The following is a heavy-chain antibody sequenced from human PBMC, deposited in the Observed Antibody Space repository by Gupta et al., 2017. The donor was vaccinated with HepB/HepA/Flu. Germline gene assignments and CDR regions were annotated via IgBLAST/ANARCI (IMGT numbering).Heavy chain of an antibody. CDR3: ARDFFYGSGSYFVNWFDP. Sequence: QVQLQESGPGLVKPSENLSLTCTGSGGSISRYYWSWIRPPAGKGLEWIGRIYTSGSTNYNPSLKSRVTMSVDTSKNQFSLKLSSVTAADTAVYYCARDFFYGSGSYFVNWFDPWGQGTLVTVSS. CDR1: GGSISRYY. D-gene: IGHD3-10*01. J-gene: IGHJ5*02. V-gene: IGHV4-4*07. CDR2: IYTSGST.